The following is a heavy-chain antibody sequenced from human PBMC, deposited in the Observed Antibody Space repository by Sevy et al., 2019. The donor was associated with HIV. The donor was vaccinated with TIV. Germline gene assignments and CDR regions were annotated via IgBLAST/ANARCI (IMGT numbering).Heavy chain of an antibody. V-gene: IGHV3-7*03. CDR1: GFTFSSYW. Sequence: GGSLRLSCAASGFTFSSYWMIWVRQAPGKGLEWVANIKQDGSEKYYVDSVKGRLTISRDNAKNSLYLQMNSLRAEDTAVYYCAGRIYSSGWGGQYYFDYWGQGTLVTVSS. CDR3: AGRIYSSGWGGQYYFDY. D-gene: IGHD6-19*01. J-gene: IGHJ4*02. CDR2: IKQDGSEK.